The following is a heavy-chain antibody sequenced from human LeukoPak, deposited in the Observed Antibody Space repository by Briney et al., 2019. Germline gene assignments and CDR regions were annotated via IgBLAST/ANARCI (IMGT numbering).Heavy chain of an antibody. J-gene: IGHJ6*02. V-gene: IGHV4-31*03. D-gene: IGHD2-15*01. CDR1: GGSISSDGYY. CDR2: IYYSGST. Sequence: PSETLSLTCTVSGGSISSDGYYWSWIRQHPGKGLEWIGYIYYSGSTYYNPSLKSRVTISVDTSKNQFSLKLSSVTAADTAVYYCARENCSGGSCYGGSGSYYYYGMDVWGQGTTVTVSS. CDR3: ARENCSGGSCYGGSGSYYYYGMDV.